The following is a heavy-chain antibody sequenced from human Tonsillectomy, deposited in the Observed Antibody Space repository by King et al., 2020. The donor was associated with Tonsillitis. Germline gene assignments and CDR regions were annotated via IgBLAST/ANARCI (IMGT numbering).Heavy chain of an antibody. V-gene: IGHV3-7*03. D-gene: IGHD6-13*01. Sequence: VQLVESGGGLVQPGGSLRLSCAASGFTFSNYWMSWVRQAPGKGLEWVANIKQDGSERYNVDSVKGRFTISRDSPKNSLPLQINSLRDEDTAVYYCARGGSWYNDAFDMWGQGTMVTVSS. J-gene: IGHJ3*02. CDR1: GFTFSNYW. CDR3: ARGGSWYNDAFDM. CDR2: IKQDGSER.